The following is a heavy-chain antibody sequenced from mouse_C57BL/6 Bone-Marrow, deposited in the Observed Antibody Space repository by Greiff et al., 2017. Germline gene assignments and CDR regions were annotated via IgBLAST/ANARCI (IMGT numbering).Heavy chain of an antibody. CDR3: GVFFYYAMDY. V-gene: IGHV1-19*01. CDR1: GYTFTDYY. J-gene: IGHJ4*01. D-gene: IGHD6-2*01. CDR2: INPYNGGT. Sequence: VQLQQSGPVLVKPGASVKMSCKASGYTFTDYYMNWVKQSHGKSLEWIGVINPYNGGTSYNQKFKGKATLTVDKSSSTAYMELNSLTSEDSAVYYCGVFFYYAMDYWGQGTSVTVSS.